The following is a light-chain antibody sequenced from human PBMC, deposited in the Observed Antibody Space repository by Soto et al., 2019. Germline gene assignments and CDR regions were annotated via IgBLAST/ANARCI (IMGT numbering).Light chain of an antibody. J-gene: IGKJ2*01. V-gene: IGKV1-5*03. CDR2: KAS. CDR3: QQYNAYPYT. Sequence: DIQMTQSPSTLSASVGDRVTITCRASQSISRWVAWYQQTPGKAPKLLIYKASSLESGVPSRFSGSGSGTEFTLTISSLQPDDCATYYCQQYNAYPYTFGHWTKLEIK. CDR1: QSISRW.